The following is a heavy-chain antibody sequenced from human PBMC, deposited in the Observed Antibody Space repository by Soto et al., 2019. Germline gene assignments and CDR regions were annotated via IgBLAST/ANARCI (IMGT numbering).Heavy chain of an antibody. V-gene: IGHV1-69*17. CDR2: ILPLFGIA. CDR1: GDIFSSSA. J-gene: IGHJ5*02. CDR3: ARRGGNEWFDP. D-gene: IGHD1-1*01. Sequence: QVQLVQSGAEVKKPGSSVKVSCKASGDIFSSSAISWVRQAPGLGLEWMGGILPLFGIANYAQNFQGRVTITAEKSTGTVYMELSSLRSEDTAVYYGARRGGNEWFDPWGQGTLVTVSS.